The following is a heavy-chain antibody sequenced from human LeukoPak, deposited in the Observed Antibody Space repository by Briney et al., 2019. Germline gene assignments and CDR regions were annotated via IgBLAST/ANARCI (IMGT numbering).Heavy chain of an antibody. CDR2: INTDGSST. CDR3: ARDPGGNGRGAFDI. CDR1: GFTFSSYW. J-gene: IGHJ3*02. D-gene: IGHD4-23*01. Sequence: PGGSLRLSCPACGFTFSSYWKSWVRQAPGKGLVWISRINTDGSSTSYADPVKGRFTISRDNAKNTLYLQMNSLRVEETAVYYCARDPGGNGRGAFDIWGRRTMVTVSS. V-gene: IGHV3-74*01.